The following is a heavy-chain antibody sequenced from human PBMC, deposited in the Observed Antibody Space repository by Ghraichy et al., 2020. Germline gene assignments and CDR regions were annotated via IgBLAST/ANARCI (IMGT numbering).Heavy chain of an antibody. J-gene: IGHJ4*02. CDR1: GGYFSGYY. Sequence: SQTLSLTCAVDGGYFSGYYWSWIRQPPGKGLEWIGEINHSGSTNYNPSLKSRVTISVDTSKNQFSLKLSSVTAADTAVYYCARGLVNLWFGELGRMNRPHFDYWGQGTLVTVSS. CDR2: INHSGST. D-gene: IGHD3-10*01. CDR3: ARGLVNLWFGELGRMNRPHFDY. V-gene: IGHV4-34*01.